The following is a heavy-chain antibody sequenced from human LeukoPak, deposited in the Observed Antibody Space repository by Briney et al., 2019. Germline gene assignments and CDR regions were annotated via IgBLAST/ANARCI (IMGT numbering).Heavy chain of an antibody. CDR2: SNPSGGST. V-gene: IGHV1-46*01. D-gene: IGHD5-18*01. CDR1: GYTFTSYY. CDR3: ARDRWDTAMVIGDY. Sequence: ASVKVSCKASGYTFTSYYMHWVRQAPGQGLEWMGISNPSGGSTSYPQNFQGRVTMTRDTSTSTVYMELSSLRSEDTAVYYCARDRWDTAMVIGDYWGQGTLVTVSS. J-gene: IGHJ4*02.